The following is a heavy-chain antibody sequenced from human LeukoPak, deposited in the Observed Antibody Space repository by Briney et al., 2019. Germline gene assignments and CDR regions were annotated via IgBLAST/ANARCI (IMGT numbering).Heavy chain of an antibody. V-gene: IGHV3-9*01. J-gene: IGHJ4*02. CDR2: ISWNSGSI. CDR3: ARETNYGSGSYED. CDR1: GFTFDDYA. D-gene: IGHD3-10*01. Sequence: GGSLRLSCAASGFTFDDYAMHWVRQAPGKGLEWVSGISWNSGSIGYADSVKGRFTISRDNSKNTLYLQMNSLRAEDTAVYYCARETNYGSGSYEDWGQGTLVTVSS.